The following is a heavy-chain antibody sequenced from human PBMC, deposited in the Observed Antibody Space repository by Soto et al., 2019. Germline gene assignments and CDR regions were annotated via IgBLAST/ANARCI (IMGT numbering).Heavy chain of an antibody. CDR1: GYTFTSYG. D-gene: IGHD1-7*01. Sequence: GASVKVSCKASGYTFTSYGINWVRQAPGRGLEWMGWINPGNGNTKYSQQFQGRVIIDRDTSASTAYMELSSLRSEDTAVYYCARDLLNWNYDWFDPWGQGTLVTVSS. CDR2: INPGNGNT. CDR3: ARDLLNWNYDWFDP. V-gene: IGHV1-3*01. J-gene: IGHJ5*02.